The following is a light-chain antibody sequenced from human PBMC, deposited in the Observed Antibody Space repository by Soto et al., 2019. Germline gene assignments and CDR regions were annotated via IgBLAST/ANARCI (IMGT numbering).Light chain of an antibody. CDR1: QTLLYSSNNKNY. CDR2: WAS. V-gene: IGKV4-1*01. Sequence: DIVMTQSPDSLAVSLGERDTISCKSSQTLLYSSNNKNYLAWYQQKPGQPPKLLMYWASTRQSGVPDRFSGSGSGTDFTLTISSLQAEDVAVYYCQQYYSTLWTFGQGTKVEIK. CDR3: QQYYSTLWT. J-gene: IGKJ1*01.